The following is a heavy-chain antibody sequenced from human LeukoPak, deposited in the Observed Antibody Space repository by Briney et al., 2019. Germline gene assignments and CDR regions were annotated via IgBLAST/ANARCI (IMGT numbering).Heavy chain of an antibody. CDR3: ARSRVYSSSSHFDY. CDR1: GFTFSSYG. Sequence: GRSLRLSCAASGFTFSSYGMHWVRQAPGKGLEWVAVIWYDGSNKYYADSVKGRFTISRDNSENTLYLQMNSLRAEDTAVYYCARSRVYSSSSHFDYWGQGTLVTVSS. J-gene: IGHJ4*02. CDR2: IWYDGSNK. D-gene: IGHD6-13*01. V-gene: IGHV3-33*01.